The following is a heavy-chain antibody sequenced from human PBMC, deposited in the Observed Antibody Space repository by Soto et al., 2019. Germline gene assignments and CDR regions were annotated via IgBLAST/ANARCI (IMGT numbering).Heavy chain of an antibody. CDR3: ARHSNRNYGLYYFDY. V-gene: IGHV4-59*08. CDR1: GGSGCSYY. CDR2: IYYSGST. Sequence: SHKCSVSGGSGCSYYWSWIRQSPGKGLEWIGYIYYSGSTKYKPSLKSRVTISVDTSKNQFSLKVSSATAADTAVYYCARHSNRNYGLYYFDYWGLGALVTVSS. J-gene: IGHJ4*02. D-gene: IGHD4-4*01.